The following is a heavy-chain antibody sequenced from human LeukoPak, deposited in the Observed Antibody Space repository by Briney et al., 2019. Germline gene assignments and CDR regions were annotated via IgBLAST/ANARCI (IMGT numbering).Heavy chain of an antibody. CDR2: MSTSGSTI. Sequence: GGSLRLSCAASGFTFSDYYMSWIRQAPGKGLEWVSYMSTSGSTIYHADSVRGRFTISRDNAKKSLFLQMNSLRAEDTAVYYCARDIDDYYGSGSYRPDAFDIWGQGTMVTVSS. J-gene: IGHJ3*02. CDR3: ARDIDDYYGSGSYRPDAFDI. D-gene: IGHD3-10*01. CDR1: GFTFSDYY. V-gene: IGHV3-11*01.